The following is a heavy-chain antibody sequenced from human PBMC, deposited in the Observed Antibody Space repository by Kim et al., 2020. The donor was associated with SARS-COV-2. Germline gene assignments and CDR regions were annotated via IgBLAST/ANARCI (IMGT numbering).Heavy chain of an antibody. J-gene: IGHJ6*04. CDR1: GGSISSSNW. V-gene: IGHV4-4*02. Sequence: SETLSLTCAVSGGSISSSNWWSWVRQPPGKGLEWIGEIYHSGSTNYNPSLKSRVTISVDKSKNQFSLKLRSVTAADTSVYYCARDRRYYGMDVWGKGTTVTVSS. CDR2: IYHSGST. CDR3: ARDRRYYGMDV.